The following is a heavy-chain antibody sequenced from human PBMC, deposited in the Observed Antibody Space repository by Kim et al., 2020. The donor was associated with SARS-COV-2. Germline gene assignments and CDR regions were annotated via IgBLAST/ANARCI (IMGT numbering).Heavy chain of an antibody. V-gene: IGHV4-59*13. CDR2: IYYSGST. CDR3: ARAGELGIDSSGSTYYYYGMDV. J-gene: IGHJ6*02. CDR1: GGSISSYY. D-gene: IGHD3-22*01. Sequence: SETLSLTCTVSGGSISSYYWSWIRQPPGKGLEWIGYIYYSGSTNYNPSLKSRVTISVDTSKNQFSLKLSSVTAADTDVYYCARAGELGIDSSGSTYYYYGMDVWGQGTTVTVSS.